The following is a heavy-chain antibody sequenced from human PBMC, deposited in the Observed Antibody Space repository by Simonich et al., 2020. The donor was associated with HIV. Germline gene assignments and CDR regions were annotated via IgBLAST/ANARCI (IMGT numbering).Heavy chain of an antibody. Sequence: EVQLVESGGGLVQSGGSLRLSCAASGFPFSTHWMTWGRQSPGKVLEWGAKMNQERSEKNYVDSGKGRFTISRDNAKNSLSLQMNSLRDEDTALYYCALGWGSGWYFDLWGRATLVTVSS. J-gene: IGHJ2*01. CDR2: MNQERSEK. V-gene: IGHV3-7*01. CDR3: ALGWGSGWYFDL. CDR1: GFPFSTHW. D-gene: IGHD7-27*01.